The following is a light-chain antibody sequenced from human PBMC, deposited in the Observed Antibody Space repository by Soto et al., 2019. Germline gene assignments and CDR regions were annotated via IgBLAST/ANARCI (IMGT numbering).Light chain of an antibody. CDR1: HGIGND. J-gene: IGKJ1*01. CDR2: GAS. Sequence: DIDMTQATSSLSASVGDRVTITCRASHGIGNDLDWFQQRPGKAPKLLIYGASTLQSGVPSRFSGSGSGTEFTLTISSLQPDHFATYYCQQYNSYSWTFGQGTKVDI. V-gene: IGKV1-17*01. CDR3: QQYNSYSWT.